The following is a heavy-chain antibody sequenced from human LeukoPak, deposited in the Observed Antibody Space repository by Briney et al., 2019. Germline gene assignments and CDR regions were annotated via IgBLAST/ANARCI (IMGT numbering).Heavy chain of an antibody. J-gene: IGHJ4*02. CDR3: ASLGLRVPAAIIDY. Sequence: PGGSLRLSCAASGFTFSSYSMNWVRQAPGKGLEWVSSISSSSSYIYYADSVKGRFTISRDNAKNSLYLQMNSLRAEDTAVYYCASLGLRVPAAIIDYWGQGTLVTVSS. CDR1: GFTFSSYS. D-gene: IGHD2-2*01. V-gene: IGHV3-21*01. CDR2: ISSSSSYI.